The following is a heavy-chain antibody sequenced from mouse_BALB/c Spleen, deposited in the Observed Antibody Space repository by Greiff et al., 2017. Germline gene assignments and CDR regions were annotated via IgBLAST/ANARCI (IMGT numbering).Heavy chain of an antibody. CDR3: ARDQGYGNYYFDY. J-gene: IGHJ2*01. CDR1: GFSLTSYG. Sequence: VMLVESGPGLVAPSQSLSITCTVSGFSLTSYGVHWVRQPPGKGLEWLGVIWAGGSTNYNSALMSRLSISKDNSKSQVFLKMNSLQTDDTAMYYCARDQGYGNYYFDYWGQGTTLTVSS. D-gene: IGHD2-10*02. V-gene: IGHV2-9*02. CDR2: IWAGGST.